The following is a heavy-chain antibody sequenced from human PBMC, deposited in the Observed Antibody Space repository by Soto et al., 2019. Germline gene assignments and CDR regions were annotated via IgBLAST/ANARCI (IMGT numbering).Heavy chain of an antibody. V-gene: IGHV3-7*01. CDR2: IKQDGSEK. D-gene: IGHD1-26*01. CDR3: ARDRELLRAFDI. CDR1: GFTFSSYW. J-gene: IGHJ3*02. Sequence: VGSLRLSCAASGFTFSSYWMSWVRQAPGKGLEWVANIKQDGSEKYYVDSVKGRFTISRDNAKNSLYLQLNSLRAEDTAVYYCARDRELLRAFDIWGQGTMVTVSS.